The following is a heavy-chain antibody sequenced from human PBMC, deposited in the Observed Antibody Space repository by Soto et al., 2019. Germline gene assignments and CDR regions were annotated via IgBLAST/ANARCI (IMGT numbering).Heavy chain of an antibody. CDR1: GFIFTTSD. Sequence: EVQLVESEGGLVQPGGSLRLSCEASGFIFTTSDMSWVRQAPGKGLEWISSITITGDTTHYADSVKGRFTISRDNSRNTVFFPMNSLGADDTAVYYCAEGGGGDPGYWGQGTLVAVSS. J-gene: IGHJ4*02. CDR2: ITITGDTT. V-gene: IGHV3-23*04. CDR3: AEGGGGDPGY. D-gene: IGHD2-21*02.